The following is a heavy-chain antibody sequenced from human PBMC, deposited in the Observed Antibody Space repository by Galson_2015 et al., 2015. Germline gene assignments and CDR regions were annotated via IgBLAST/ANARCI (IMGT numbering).Heavy chain of an antibody. CDR3: ASNQRKISRWTMMTFLAEDAFDI. D-gene: IGHD3-22*01. Sequence: QSGAEVKKPGESLKISCKGSGYSFTSYWIGWVRQMPGKGLEWMGIIYPGDSDTRYSPSFQGQVTISADKSISTAYLQWSSLRASDTAMYYCASNQRKISRWTMMTFLAEDAFDIWGQGTMVTVSS. CDR1: GYSFTSYW. CDR2: IYPGDSDT. V-gene: IGHV5-51*01. J-gene: IGHJ3*02.